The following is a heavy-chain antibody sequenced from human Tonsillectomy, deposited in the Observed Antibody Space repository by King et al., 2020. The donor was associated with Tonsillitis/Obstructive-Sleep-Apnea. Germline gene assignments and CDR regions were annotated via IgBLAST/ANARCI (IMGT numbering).Heavy chain of an antibody. Sequence: VQLVESGGALVQPGRSLRLSCAASGFTFDDYAMHWDRQAPGKGLEWVSGITWNSGDIGYADSVKGRFTISRDNAKNSLYLQMNSLRAEDTALYYCAKDTGRFLTPYMDVWGKGTTVTVSS. CDR2: ITWNSGDI. J-gene: IGHJ6*03. V-gene: IGHV3-9*01. D-gene: IGHD3-3*01. CDR1: GFTFDDYA. CDR3: AKDTGRFLTPYMDV.